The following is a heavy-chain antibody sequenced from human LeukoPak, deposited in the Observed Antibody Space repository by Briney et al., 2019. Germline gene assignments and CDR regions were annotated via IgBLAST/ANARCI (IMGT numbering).Heavy chain of an antibody. J-gene: IGHJ4*02. CDR1: GFTFSSYD. D-gene: IGHD2/OR15-2a*01. CDR2: ISYDGSNK. Sequence: TGGSLRLSCAASGFTFSSYDMHWVRQAPGKGLEWVAVISYDGSNKFYADSVKGRFTISRDNSKSTLYLQMNSLRADDTAVYYRARDGKGTTYGEADYWGQGTLVTVSS. CDR3: ARDGKGTTYGEADY. V-gene: IGHV3-30*03.